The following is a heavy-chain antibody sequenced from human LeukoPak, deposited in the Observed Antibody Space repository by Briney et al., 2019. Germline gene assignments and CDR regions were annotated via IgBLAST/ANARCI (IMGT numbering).Heavy chain of an antibody. CDR2: INPNSGGT. J-gene: IGHJ6*03. D-gene: IGHD6-19*01. CDR3: ARGVAGSYYYYYMDV. Sequence: ASVKVSCKASGYTFTGYYMHWVRQAPGQGLEWMGWINPNSGGTNYAQKFQGRVTMTRDTSISTAYMELSRLRSDDTDVYYCARGVAGSYYYYYMDVWGKGTTVTISS. V-gene: IGHV1-2*02. CDR1: GYTFTGYY.